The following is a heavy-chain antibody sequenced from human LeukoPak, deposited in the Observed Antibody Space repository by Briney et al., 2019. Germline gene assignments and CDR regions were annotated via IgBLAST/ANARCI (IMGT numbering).Heavy chain of an antibody. CDR3: ARVYYSRSYDYWYFDL. J-gene: IGHJ2*01. D-gene: IGHD6-13*01. Sequence: SETLSLTCTVSGGSISSYYWSWIRQPPGKGLEWIGYIYYSGNTNYNPSLKSRVTISVDTSKNQFSLKLSSVTAADAAVYYYARVYYSRSYDYWYFDLWGRGTLVTVSS. CDR2: IYYSGNT. CDR1: GGSISSYY. V-gene: IGHV4-59*01.